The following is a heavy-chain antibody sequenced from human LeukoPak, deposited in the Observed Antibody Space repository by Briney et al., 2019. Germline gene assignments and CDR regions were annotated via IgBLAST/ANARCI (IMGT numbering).Heavy chain of an antibody. V-gene: IGHV3-30*04. CDR3: ARGDLYDYVWGSYRGCPFDP. CDR2: ISYDGSNK. J-gene: IGHJ5*02. Sequence: PGRSLRLSCAASGFTFSSYAMHWVRQAPGKGLEWVAVISYDGSNKYYADSVKGRFTISRDNSKNTLYLQMNSLRAEDTAVYYCARGDLYDYVWGSYRGCPFDPWGQGILVTVSS. CDR1: GFTFSSYA. D-gene: IGHD3-16*02.